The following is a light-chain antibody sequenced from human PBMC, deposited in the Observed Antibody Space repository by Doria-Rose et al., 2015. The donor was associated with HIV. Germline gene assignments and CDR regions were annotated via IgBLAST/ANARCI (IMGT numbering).Light chain of an antibody. Sequence: DIQMTQSTSSLSASLGDRVTVSRSASQGISNYLNWYQQKPDGTVKLLIYYTSSLHSGVPSRFSGSGSGTDYSLTISNLEPEDIAAYYCQQYSKLPYTFGGGTKLEIK. CDR1: QGISNY. CDR2: YTS. V-gene: IGKV1-27*01. CDR3: QQYSKLPYT. J-gene: IGKJ4*02.